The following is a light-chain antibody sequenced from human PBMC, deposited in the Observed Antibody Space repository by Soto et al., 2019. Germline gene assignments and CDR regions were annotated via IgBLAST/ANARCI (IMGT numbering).Light chain of an antibody. J-gene: IGKJ1*01. Sequence: DIQMTQSPSTLSASVGDRVTITCRASQSITIWLAWYQQKPGKAPKLLIFDASSLESGVPSRFNGSGSGTEFTLTISSLQPDNFATYYCQHYNSYSWTVGQGTKVEIK. CDR2: DAS. V-gene: IGKV1-5*01. CDR3: QHYNSYSWT. CDR1: QSITIW.